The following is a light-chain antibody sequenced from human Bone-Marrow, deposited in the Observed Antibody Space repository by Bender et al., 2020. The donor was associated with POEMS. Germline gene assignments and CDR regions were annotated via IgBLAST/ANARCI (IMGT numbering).Light chain of an antibody. V-gene: IGLV1-44*01. CDR1: SSNIGAHA. CDR3: AVWDDSLNGWV. Sequence: QSVLTQPPSASGTPGQRVTISCSGGSSNIGAHAANWYQHLPGTAPKLLIYSSHRRPSEVPDRFSGSRSGTSASLAISGLQSEDEADYYCAVWDDSLNGWVFGGGTNLTVL. J-gene: IGLJ3*02. CDR2: SSH.